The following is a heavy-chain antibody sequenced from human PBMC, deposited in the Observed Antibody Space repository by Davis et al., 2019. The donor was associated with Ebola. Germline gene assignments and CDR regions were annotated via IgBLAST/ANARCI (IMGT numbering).Heavy chain of an antibody. CDR2: ISWNSGSI. Sequence: PGGSLRLSCAASGFTFDDYAMHWVRQAPGKGLEWVSGISWNSGSIGYADSVKGRFTISRDNAKNSLYLQMNSLRAEDTALYYCAKGALWFGELLGNWFDPWGQGTLVTVSS. V-gene: IGHV3-9*01. CDR3: AKGALWFGELLGNWFDP. CDR1: GFTFDDYA. J-gene: IGHJ5*02. D-gene: IGHD3-10*01.